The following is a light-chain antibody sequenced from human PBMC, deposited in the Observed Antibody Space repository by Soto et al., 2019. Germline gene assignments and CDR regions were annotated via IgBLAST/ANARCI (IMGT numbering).Light chain of an antibody. CDR3: QQGYSIHALT. CDR1: QTISAY. CDR2: DVS. J-gene: IGKJ4*01. Sequence: IQMTVSHSTLCVSMGDRVTISCRASQTISAYLHWXXXXXXXAXXXVISDVSTLQSGVPGRFRGSGSETEFTLTITYLQPEDLATYYCQQGYSIHALTFGGGTKV. V-gene: IGKV1-39*01.